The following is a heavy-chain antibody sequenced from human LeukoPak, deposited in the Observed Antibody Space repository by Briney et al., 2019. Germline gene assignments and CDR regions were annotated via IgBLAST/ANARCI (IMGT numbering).Heavy chain of an antibody. D-gene: IGHD3-10*01. CDR2: MWYDGSNP. CDR3: ARFVGSDYTGSFDL. CDR1: GFRFSSHG. Sequence: PGTSLRLSCAGSGFRFSSHGMHWVRQAPGKGLEWLGYMWYDGSNPDYVDPVRGRFTISRDNFKNTVYLQMNSLRAEDTAVYHCARFVGSDYTGSFDLWGQGTPVTVSS. J-gene: IGHJ4*02. V-gene: IGHV3-33*01.